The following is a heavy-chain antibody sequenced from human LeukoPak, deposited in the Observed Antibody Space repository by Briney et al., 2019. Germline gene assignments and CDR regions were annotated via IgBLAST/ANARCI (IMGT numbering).Heavy chain of an antibody. CDR2: ISGSGGST. V-gene: IGHV3-23*01. CDR1: GFTFSSYS. D-gene: IGHD3-10*01. CDR3: AKGSNYYGSGSDFDY. J-gene: IGHJ4*02. Sequence: GGSLRLSCAASGFTFSSYSMSWVRQLPGKGLEWVSPISGSGGSTYYADSVKGRFTISRDNSKNTLYLQMNSLRAEDTAVYYCAKGSNYYGSGSDFDYWGQGTLVTVSS.